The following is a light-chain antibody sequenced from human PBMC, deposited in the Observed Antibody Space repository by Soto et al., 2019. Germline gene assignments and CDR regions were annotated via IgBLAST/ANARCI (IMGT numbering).Light chain of an antibody. V-gene: IGKV1-5*01. CDR2: DAS. CDR1: QSISSW. Sequence: HMTQYPSTLAGSLGCIVTITCRASQSISSWLAWYQQKPGKAPKLLIYDASSLESGVPSRFSGSGSGTEFTLTISRLQPDDFATYYCQQYNSYWTFGQGTKVDIK. J-gene: IGKJ1*01. CDR3: QQYNSYWT.